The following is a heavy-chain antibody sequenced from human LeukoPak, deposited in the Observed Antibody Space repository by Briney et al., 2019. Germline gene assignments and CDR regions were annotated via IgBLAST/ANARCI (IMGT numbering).Heavy chain of an antibody. J-gene: IGHJ6*03. Sequence: SETLSLTCAVYGGSFSGYYWSWIRQPPGKGLEWIGEINHSGSTNYNPSLKSRVTISVDTSKNQFSLKLSSVTAADTAVYYCARGIPGDRVNRYYYYYMDVWGKGTTVTVSS. D-gene: IGHD7-27*01. CDR3: ARGIPGDRVNRYYYYYMDV. CDR2: INHSGST. CDR1: GGSFSGYY. V-gene: IGHV4-34*01.